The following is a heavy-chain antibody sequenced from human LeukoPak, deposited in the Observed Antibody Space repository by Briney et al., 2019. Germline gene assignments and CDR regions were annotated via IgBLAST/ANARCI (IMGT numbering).Heavy chain of an antibody. CDR2: MNPNSGNT. Sequence: ASVKVSCKASGYTFTSYDINWVRQATGQGLEWMGWMNPNSGNTGYAQKFQGRVTMTRNTSISTAYMELSSLSSEDTAVYYCARTGYCSGGSCPPNWFDPWGQGTLVTVSS. J-gene: IGHJ5*02. CDR3: ARTGYCSGGSCPPNWFDP. D-gene: IGHD2-15*01. V-gene: IGHV1-8*02. CDR1: GYTFTSYD.